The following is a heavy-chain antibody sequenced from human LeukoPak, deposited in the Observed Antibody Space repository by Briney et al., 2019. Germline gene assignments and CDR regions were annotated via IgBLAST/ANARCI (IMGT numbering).Heavy chain of an antibody. CDR3: ARALGPRGCSYGPLPTYYDY. V-gene: IGHV4-4*07. Sequence: SETLSLTCTVSGGSINNYYWSWIPQPAGKGLEWMGRIYASGRTNYNPSLRSRVTMSVDTSKNQFSLKLNSVTAADTAVYYCARALGPRGCSYGPLPTYYDYWGQGTLVTVSS. D-gene: IGHD5-18*01. CDR2: IYASGRT. J-gene: IGHJ4*02. CDR1: GGSINNYY.